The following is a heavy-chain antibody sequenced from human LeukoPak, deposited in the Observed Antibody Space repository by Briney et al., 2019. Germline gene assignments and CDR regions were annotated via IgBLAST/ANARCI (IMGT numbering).Heavy chain of an antibody. CDR2: ISYDGSNK. J-gene: IGHJ4*02. CDR1: GFTFSSYG. V-gene: IGHV3-30*03. D-gene: IGHD2-15*01. Sequence: GGSLRLSCAASGFTFSSYGMHWVRQAPGKGLEWVAVISYDGSNKYYADSVKGRFTISRDNSKNTLYLQMNSLRAEDTAVYYCSAWYCSGGSCYPVDYWGQGTLVTVSS. CDR3: SAWYCSGGSCYPVDY.